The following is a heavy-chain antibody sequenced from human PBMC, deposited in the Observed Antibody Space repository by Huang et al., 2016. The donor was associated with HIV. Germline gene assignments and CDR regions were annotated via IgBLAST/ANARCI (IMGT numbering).Heavy chain of an antibody. CDR1: GYIFNDYP. V-gene: IGHV1-18*01. J-gene: IGHJ4*02. CDR2: INPYNGNT. D-gene: IGHD5-12*01. CDR3: ARLWSRDGYNWDY. Sequence: QVQLVQSGAEVKKPGASVKVSCKASGYIFNDYPLSWVRPPPGQGLGWMVWINPYNGNTRDVQKFQTRGTMTTDTATSTAYMELRSLRSDDTALYYCARLWSRDGYNWDYWGQGTLVTVPS.